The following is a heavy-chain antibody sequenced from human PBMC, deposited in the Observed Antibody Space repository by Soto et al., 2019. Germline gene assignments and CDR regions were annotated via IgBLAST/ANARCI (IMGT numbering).Heavy chain of an antibody. J-gene: IGHJ4*02. CDR3: ARFLWSDTSLYYFDY. Sequence: QITLKESGPTLVKPTQTLTLTCTFSGFSLTGSGVGVGWIRQPPGKALEWLALIYWDDDKRYSPSLKSRLTSNEDTSKNQVDLTVTNMDPVDTATYYCARFLWSDTSLYYFDYWGQGTLVTVSS. D-gene: IGHD3-3*01. CDR2: IYWDDDK. V-gene: IGHV2-5*02. CDR1: GFSLTGSGVG.